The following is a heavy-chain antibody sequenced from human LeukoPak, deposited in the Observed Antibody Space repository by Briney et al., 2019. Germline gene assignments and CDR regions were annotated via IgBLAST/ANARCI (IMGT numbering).Heavy chain of an antibody. CDR3: TRGSSWYGTFDY. J-gene: IGHJ4*02. D-gene: IGHD6-13*01. CDR1: GFTFSNAW. CDR2: IKSKTDGGTT. V-gene: IGHV3-15*01. Sequence: PGGSLRLSCAASGFTFSNAWMSWVRQAPGKGLEWVGRIKSKTDGGTTDYAAPVKGRFTISRDDSKNTLYLQMNSLETEDTAVYYCTRGSSWYGTFDYWGQGTLVTVSS.